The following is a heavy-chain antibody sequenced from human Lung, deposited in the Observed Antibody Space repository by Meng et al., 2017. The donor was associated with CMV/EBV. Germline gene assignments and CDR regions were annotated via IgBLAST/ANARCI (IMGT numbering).Heavy chain of an antibody. CDR2: IYYSGST. CDR1: GGSISSSSYY. CDR3: ARGVKASNYYYYGMDV. J-gene: IGHJ6*02. Sequence: LXCTVSGGSISSSSYYWGWIRQPPGKGLEWIGSIYYSGSTYYNPSLKSRVTISVDTSKNQFSLKLSSVTAADTAVYYCARGVKASNYYYYGMDVWXQGTTVTVSS. V-gene: IGHV4-39*07.